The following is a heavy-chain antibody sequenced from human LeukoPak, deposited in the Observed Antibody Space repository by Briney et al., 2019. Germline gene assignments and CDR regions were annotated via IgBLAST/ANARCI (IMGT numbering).Heavy chain of an antibody. CDR3: ARSSGTGTFSY. V-gene: IGHV4-39*02. CDR1: GDSISRSTYY. D-gene: IGHD6-25*01. J-gene: IGHJ4*02. CDR2: VYYGRSP. Sequence: SETLSLTCTVSGDSISRSTYYWAWIRQPPGKGQEWIGSVYYGRSPYFNPSLESRATISVDTSKNHFSLKMSSVTAADTAVYYCARSSGTGTFSYWGQGTLVTVSS.